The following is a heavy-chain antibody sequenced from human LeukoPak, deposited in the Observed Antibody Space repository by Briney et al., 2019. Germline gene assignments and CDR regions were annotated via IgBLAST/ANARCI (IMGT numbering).Heavy chain of an antibody. D-gene: IGHD2-2*01. Sequence: SVKVSCKASGGSFYSYPIAWVRQAPGRGLEWLGAVIPISGTTHYAQKFQGRVSITVDDSTTTVYMQLSGLRSDDTAVYFCARLAVVPAAMSPDYWGQGTLVSVSS. CDR3: ARLAVVPAAMSPDY. J-gene: IGHJ4*02. CDR2: VIPISGTT. CDR1: GGSFYSYP. V-gene: IGHV1-69*13.